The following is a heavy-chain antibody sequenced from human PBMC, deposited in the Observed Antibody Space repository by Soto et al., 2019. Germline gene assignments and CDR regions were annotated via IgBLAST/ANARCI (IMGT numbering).Heavy chain of an antibody. CDR3: ARGRVDYGDYEVYYYYYYGMDV. CDR1: GGSISSGGYS. D-gene: IGHD4-17*01. Sequence: PSETLSLTCAVSGGSISSGGYSWSWIRQPPGKGLEWIGYIYHSGSTYYNPSLKSRVTISVDRSKNQFSLELSSLRSEDTAVYYCARGRVDYGDYEVYYYYYYGMDVWGQGTTVTVSS. J-gene: IGHJ6*02. V-gene: IGHV4-30-2*01. CDR2: IYHSGST.